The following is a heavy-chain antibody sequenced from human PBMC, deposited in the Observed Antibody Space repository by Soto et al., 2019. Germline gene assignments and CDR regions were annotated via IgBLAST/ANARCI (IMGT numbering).Heavy chain of an antibody. CDR1: GGTLSSYA. Sequence: QVQLVQSGAAVKKPGSSVKVSCKASGGTLSSYAISWVLQAPGQGLKWMGGIIPIFRTSKCAQQFQGRVTITADQSTKTAYMQLSSLRSEGSAVYYCASRAGAGMWQPTSYSRYYRMDAWGQGTKVSVSS. J-gene: IGHJ6*01. V-gene: IGHV1-69*01. CDR2: IIPIFRTS. D-gene: IGHD6-19*01. CDR3: ASRAGAGMWQPTSYSRYYRMDA.